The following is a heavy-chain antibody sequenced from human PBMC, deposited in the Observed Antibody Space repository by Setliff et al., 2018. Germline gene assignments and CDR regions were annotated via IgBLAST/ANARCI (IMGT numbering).Heavy chain of an antibody. CDR1: GASVSSHY. Sequence: SETLSLTCTVSGASVSSHYWDWIRQPAGKGLEWIGHFHTGGATDYNPSLKSRVTMSADTSKNQFSLKLSSVTAADTAVYYCARMSGFLYMDVWGKGTTVTVSS. V-gene: IGHV4-4*07. CDR2: FHTGGAT. D-gene: IGHD6-25*01. CDR3: ARMSGFLYMDV. J-gene: IGHJ6*03.